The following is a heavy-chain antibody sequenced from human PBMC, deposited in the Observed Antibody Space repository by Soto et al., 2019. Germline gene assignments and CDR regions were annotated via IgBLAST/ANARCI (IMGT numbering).Heavy chain of an antibody. V-gene: IGHV3-48*01. CDR3: ARDGCSGSNCLNWFDP. D-gene: IGHD2-15*01. CDR2: ISSSSTTK. Sequence: EVPLVESGGGLVQPGGSLRLSCAASGFTFSSYSMNWVRQAPGKGLEWVSYISSSSTTKYYADSVKGRFTISRDNAKXXLYLQMNSLRAEDTAVYYCARDGCSGSNCLNWFDPWGQGTLVTVSS. J-gene: IGHJ5*02. CDR1: GFTFSSYS.